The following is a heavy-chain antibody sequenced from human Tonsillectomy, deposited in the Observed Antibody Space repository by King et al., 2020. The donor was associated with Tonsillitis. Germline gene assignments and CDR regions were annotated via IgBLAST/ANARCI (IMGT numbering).Heavy chain of an antibody. CDR1: GYSFTSYW. J-gene: IGHJ6*03. CDR2: IDPSDSYT. Sequence: VQLVESGAEVKKPGESLRISCKGSGYSFTSYWISWVRQMPGKGLEWMGRIDPSDSYTNYSPSFQGHVTISADKSISTAYLQWSSLKAPDTAMYYCARLDTPSFYYYNYMDVWGKGTTVTVSS. V-gene: IGHV5-10-1*01. CDR3: ARLDTPSFYYYNYMDV. D-gene: IGHD5-18*01.